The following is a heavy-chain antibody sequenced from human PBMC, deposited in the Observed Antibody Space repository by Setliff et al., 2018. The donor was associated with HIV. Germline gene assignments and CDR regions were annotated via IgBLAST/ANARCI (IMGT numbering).Heavy chain of an antibody. CDR1: GGTFSSYA. D-gene: IGHD3-3*01. Sequence: ASVKVSCKASGGTFSSYAISWVRQAPGQGLEWMGYINTNTGNPTYAQGFTGRFVFSVDTPVSTAYLQIFSLKTEDTAVYYCTRDHTPPPNYDFWSGQIDLRNIFFYMDVWGTGSPVTVSS. J-gene: IGHJ6*03. V-gene: IGHV7-4-1*01. CDR3: TRDHTPPPNYDFWSGQIDLRNIFFYMDV. CDR2: INTNTGNP.